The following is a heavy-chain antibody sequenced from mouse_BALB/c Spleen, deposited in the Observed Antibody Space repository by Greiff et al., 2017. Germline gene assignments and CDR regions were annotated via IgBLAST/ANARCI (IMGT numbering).Heavy chain of an antibody. CDR1: GFTFSSYA. Sequence: EVQRVESGGGLVKPGGSLKLSCAASGFTFSSYAMSWVRQSPEKRLEWVAEISSGGSYTYYPDTVTGRFTISRDNAKNTLYLEMSSLRSEDTAMYYCARERNGKGYFDYWGQGTTLTVSS. D-gene: IGHD1-1*01. V-gene: IGHV5-9-4*01. J-gene: IGHJ2*01. CDR3: ARERNGKGYFDY. CDR2: ISSGGSYT.